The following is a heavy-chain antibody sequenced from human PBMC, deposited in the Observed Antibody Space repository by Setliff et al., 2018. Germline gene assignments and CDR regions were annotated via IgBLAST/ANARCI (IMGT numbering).Heavy chain of an antibody. CDR1: GYTFTNYY. V-gene: IGHV1-46*03. CDR2: INPRAGTT. Sequence: ASVKVSCKASGYTFTNYYINWVRQAPGQGLEWMGIINPRAGTTSYAQKLQGRVTMTRDTSTNTVYMELSSLRSEDTAVYYCARGGSPDCSTAGCRYGDYVCWGQGTQVTVSS. J-gene: IGHJ4*02. CDR3: ARGGSPDCSTAGCRYGDYVC. D-gene: IGHD2-2*01.